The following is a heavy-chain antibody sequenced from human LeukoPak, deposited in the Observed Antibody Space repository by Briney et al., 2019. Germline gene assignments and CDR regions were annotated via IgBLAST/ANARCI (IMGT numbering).Heavy chain of an antibody. Sequence: SETLSLTCTVSGGSISSSSYYWGWIRQPPGKGLGWIGSIYYSGSTYYNPSLKSRVTLSVDTSKNQFSLKLTSVTAADTAVYYCARGPLYNWNWFDPWGQGTLVTVSS. CDR2: IYYSGST. CDR3: ARGPLYNWNWFDP. V-gene: IGHV4-39*07. CDR1: GGSISSSSYY. J-gene: IGHJ5*02. D-gene: IGHD1-20*01.